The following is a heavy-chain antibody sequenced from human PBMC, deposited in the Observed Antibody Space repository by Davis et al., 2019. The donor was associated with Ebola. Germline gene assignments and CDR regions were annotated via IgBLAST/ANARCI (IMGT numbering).Heavy chain of an antibody. CDR3: ARVVVGAWFDY. CDR1: GFTFSSYW. J-gene: IGHJ4*02. V-gene: IGHV3-74*01. D-gene: IGHD2-15*01. CDR2: INSDGSST. Sequence: GESLKISCAASGFTFSSYWMHWVRQAPGKGLVWVSRINSDGSSTSYADSVKGRFTISRDNAKNSLYLQMNSLRAEDTAVYYCARVVVGAWFDYWGQGTLVTVSS.